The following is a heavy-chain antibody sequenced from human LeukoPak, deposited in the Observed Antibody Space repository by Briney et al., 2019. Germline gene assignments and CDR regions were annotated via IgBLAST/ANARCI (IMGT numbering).Heavy chain of an antibody. J-gene: IGHJ5*02. V-gene: IGHV4-59*08. CDR2: IYYNGST. Sequence: SETLSLNCTVSGGAISNYSWSWVRQPPGKGLEWIGCIYYNGSTTYNPPPKSRVTISVATSKNQFSVKLSSVNAADTAVYYCARHPTALVSYGFDPWGQGSLVTVAS. D-gene: IGHD5-18*01. CDR3: ARHPTALVSYGFDP. CDR1: GGAISNYS.